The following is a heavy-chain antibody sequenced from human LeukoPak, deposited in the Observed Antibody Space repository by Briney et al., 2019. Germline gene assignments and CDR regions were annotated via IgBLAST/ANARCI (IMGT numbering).Heavy chain of an antibody. D-gene: IGHD5-24*01. CDR3: ARDRRAWLPYYYFDY. CDR2: ISYDGSNK. V-gene: IGHV3-30-3*01. Sequence: PGGSLRLSCAASGFTFSSYAMHWVRQAPGKGLEWVAVISYDGSNKYYADSVKGRFTISRDNAKNSLYLQMNSLRAEDTAVYYCARDRRAWLPYYYFDYWGQGTLVTVSS. CDR1: GFTFSSYA. J-gene: IGHJ4*02.